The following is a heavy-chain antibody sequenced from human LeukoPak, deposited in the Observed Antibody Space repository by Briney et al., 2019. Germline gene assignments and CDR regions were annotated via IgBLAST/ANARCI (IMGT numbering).Heavy chain of an antibody. D-gene: IGHD3-10*01. CDR2: IYYSGST. CDR1: GGSISNYY. J-gene: IGHJ4*02. CDR3: ASPPGYYGSGSPGDYFDY. V-gene: IGHV4-59*05. Sequence: PSETLSLTCTVSGGSISNYYWSWIRQPPGKGLEWIGSIYYSGSTYYNPSLKSRVTISVDTSKNQFSLKLSSVTAADTAVYYCASPPGYYGSGSPGDYFDYWGQGTLVTVSS.